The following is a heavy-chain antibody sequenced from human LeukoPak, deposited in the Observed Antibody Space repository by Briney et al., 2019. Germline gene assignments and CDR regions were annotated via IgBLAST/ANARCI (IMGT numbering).Heavy chain of an antibody. V-gene: IGHV4-61*02. CDR2: IYASGST. Sequence: TSETLSLTCTVSGGSISSGTYYWSWIRQPAGKGLEWIGRIYASGSTNYNPSLKSRVTISVDTSKNQFSLKLSSVTAADTAVYYCARLERVGATPWYFDLWGRGTLVTVSS. D-gene: IGHD1-26*01. CDR3: ARLERVGATPWYFDL. CDR1: GGSISSGTYY. J-gene: IGHJ2*01.